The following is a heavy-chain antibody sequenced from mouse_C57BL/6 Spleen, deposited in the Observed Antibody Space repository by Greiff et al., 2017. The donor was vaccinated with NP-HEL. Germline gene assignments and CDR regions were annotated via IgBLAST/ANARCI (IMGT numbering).Heavy chain of an antibody. J-gene: IGHJ2*01. CDR1: GYSFTGYY. V-gene: IGHV1-42*01. CDR3: ATWTVFDY. CDR2: INPSTGGT. Sequence: VQLQQSGPELVKPGASVKISCKASGYSFTGYYMNWVKQSPEKSLEWIGEINPSTGGTTYNQKFKAKATLTVDKSSSTAYMQLKSLTSEDSAVYYCATWTVFDYWGQGTTLTVSS.